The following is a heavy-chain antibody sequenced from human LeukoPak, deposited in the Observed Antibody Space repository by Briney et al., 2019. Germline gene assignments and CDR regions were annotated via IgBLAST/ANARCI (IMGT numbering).Heavy chain of an antibody. Sequence: PSETLSLTCAVYGGSFSGYYWSWIRQPPGKGLEWIGEINHSGSTNYNPSLKSRVTISVDTSKNQFSLKLSSVTAADTAVYYCARDGLDYDILTGFDNWFDPWGQGTLVTVSS. CDR1: GGSFSGYY. J-gene: IGHJ5*02. CDR2: INHSGST. CDR3: ARDGLDYDILTGFDNWFDP. D-gene: IGHD3-9*01. V-gene: IGHV4-34*01.